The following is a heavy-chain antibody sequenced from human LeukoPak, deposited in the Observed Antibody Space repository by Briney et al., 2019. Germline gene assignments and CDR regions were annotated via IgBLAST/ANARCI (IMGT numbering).Heavy chain of an antibody. V-gene: IGHV1-69*05. CDR2: IIPIFGTA. CDR1: GGTFSSYA. J-gene: IGHJ5*02. CDR3: ARDRGCSGGSCYSPNWFDP. D-gene: IGHD2-15*01. Sequence: SVKVSCKASGGTFSSYAISWVRQAPGQGLEWMGGIIPIFGTANYAQKFQGRATITTDESTSTAYMELSSLRSEDTAVYYCARDRGCSGGSCYSPNWFDPWGQGTLVTVSS.